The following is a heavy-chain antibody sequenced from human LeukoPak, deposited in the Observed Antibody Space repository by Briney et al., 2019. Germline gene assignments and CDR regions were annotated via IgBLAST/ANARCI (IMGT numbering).Heavy chain of an antibody. D-gene: IGHD3-10*01. V-gene: IGHV3-23*01. CDR3: AKASLSGWFGENYYYMDV. CDR1: GFTFSSYA. CDR2: ISGSGGST. J-gene: IGHJ6*03. Sequence: PGGSLRLSCAASGFTFSSYAMSWVRQAPGKGLEWVSAISGSGGSTYYADSVKGRFTISRDNSKNTLYLQMNSLRAEDTAVYYCAKASLSGWFGENYYYMDVWGKGTTVTVSS.